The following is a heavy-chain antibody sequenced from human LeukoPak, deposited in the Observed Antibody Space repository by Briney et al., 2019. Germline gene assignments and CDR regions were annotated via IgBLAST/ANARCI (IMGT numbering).Heavy chain of an antibody. V-gene: IGHV4-61*02. CDR2: IYTSGST. CDR3: ARGLGYGDYVA. Sequence: SETLSLTCTDSGGSISSSSYYWGWIRQPAGKGLEWIGRIYTSGSTNYNPSLKSRVTMSVDTSKNQFSLKLSSVTAADTAVYYCARGLGYGDYVAWGQGTLVTVSS. D-gene: IGHD4-17*01. CDR1: GGSISSSSYY. J-gene: IGHJ5*02.